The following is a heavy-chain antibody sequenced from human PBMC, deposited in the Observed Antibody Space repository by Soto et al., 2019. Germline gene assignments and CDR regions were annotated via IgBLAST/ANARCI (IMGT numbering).Heavy chain of an antibody. Sequence: QVQLVQSGSEVKKPGSSVKVSCKVSGGTFSSFAISWVRQAPGQGLEWIGGIIPAIGTPDHAPKFRGRVTITAVESTSTAYLELSSLTSNDTAAYFCARDYGRQAPGLWGQGTKVTVSS. CDR1: GGTFSSFA. V-gene: IGHV1-69*01. CDR3: ARDYGRQAPGL. J-gene: IGHJ3*01. CDR2: IIPAIGTP. D-gene: IGHD3-10*01.